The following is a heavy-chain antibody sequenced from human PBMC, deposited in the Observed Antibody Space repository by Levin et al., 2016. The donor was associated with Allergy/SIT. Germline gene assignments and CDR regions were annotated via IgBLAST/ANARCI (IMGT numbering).Heavy chain of an antibody. Sequence: ASVKVSCKASGYTFTGYYMHWVRQAPGQGLEWMGWINPNSGGTNYAQKFQGRVTMTRDTSISTAYMELSRLRSDDTAVYYCARDLTVQSLVTTYGMDVWGQGTTVTVSS. V-gene: IGHV1-2*02. D-gene: IGHD3-3*01. J-gene: IGHJ6*02. CDR3: ARDLTVQSLVTTYGMDV. CDR2: INPNSGGT. CDR1: GYTFTGYY.